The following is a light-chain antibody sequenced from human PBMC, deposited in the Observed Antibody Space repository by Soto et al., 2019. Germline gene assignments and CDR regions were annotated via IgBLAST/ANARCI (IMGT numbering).Light chain of an antibody. CDR1: SSDVGTYIY. J-gene: IGLJ2*01. CDR3: SSYTSSSILL. Sequence: QSALTQPASVSGSPGQSITISCTGTSSDVGTYIYVSWYQQHPVKAPKLMIYEVSNRPSGVSNRFSGSKSGNTASLTISGLQAEDEADYYGSSYTSSSILLFGGGTKLTVL. V-gene: IGLV2-14*01. CDR2: EVS.